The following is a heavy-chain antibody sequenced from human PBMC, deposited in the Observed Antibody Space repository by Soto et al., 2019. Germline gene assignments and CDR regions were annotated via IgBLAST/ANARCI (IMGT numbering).Heavy chain of an antibody. CDR1: GGSISSTNW. CDR2: IYHNGSP. V-gene: IGHV4-4*02. Sequence: SETLSLTCVVSGGSISSTNWWTWVRQPPGKRLEWIGEIYHNGSPTYSPSLRGRATISVDKSNNQFSLRLTSVTAADTAVYYCATQGFGELHGLVDVWGQGTTVTVSS. CDR3: ATQGFGELHGLVDV. D-gene: IGHD3-10*01. J-gene: IGHJ6*02.